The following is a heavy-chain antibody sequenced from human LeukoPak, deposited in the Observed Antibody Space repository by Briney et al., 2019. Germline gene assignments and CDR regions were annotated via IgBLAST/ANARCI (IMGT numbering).Heavy chain of an antibody. D-gene: IGHD1-26*01. CDR3: TTSTLFSGSYLDDY. CDR2: IKSKAHGGTT. V-gene: IGHV3-15*01. CDR1: GFTFSNAW. J-gene: IGHJ4*02. Sequence: GGSLRLSCAASGFTFSNAWMSWVRQAPGKGLEWIGRIKSKAHGGTTDYAAPVKGRFTISRDDSKNTLYLQMNSLKSEDTAVYYCTTSTLFSGSYLDDYWGQGTLVTVSS.